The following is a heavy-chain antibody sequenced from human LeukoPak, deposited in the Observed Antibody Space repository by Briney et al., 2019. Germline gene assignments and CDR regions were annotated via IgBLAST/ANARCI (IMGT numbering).Heavy chain of an antibody. V-gene: IGHV3-30*02. CDR2: IRYDGSNK. CDR1: GFTFSSYG. CDR3: AKDTTPPKAGFDP. D-gene: IGHD1-14*01. Sequence: PGGSLRLSCAASGFTFSSYGMHWVRQAPGQGLELVAFIRYDGSNKYYADSVKGRFTISRDDSKNTLYLQMNSLRAEDTAVYYRAKDTTPPKAGFDPWGQGTLVTVSS. J-gene: IGHJ5*02.